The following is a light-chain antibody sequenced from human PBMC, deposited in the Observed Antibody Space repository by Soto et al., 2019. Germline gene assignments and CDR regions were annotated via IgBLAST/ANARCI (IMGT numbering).Light chain of an antibody. CDR3: SSYAGSNTYV. CDR2: EVS. J-gene: IGLJ1*01. CDR1: SSAVGGYNS. V-gene: IGLV2-8*01. Sequence: QSALTQPASVSGSPGQSITISCTGTSSAVGGYNSVSWYQQHPGKAPTLLIYEVSKRPSGVPDRFSGSKSGNTASLTVSGLQAEDEADYYCSSYAGSNTYVFGTGTKVTVL.